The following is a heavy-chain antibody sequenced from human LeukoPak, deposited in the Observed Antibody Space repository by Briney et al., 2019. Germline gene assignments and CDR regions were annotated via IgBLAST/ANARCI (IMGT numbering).Heavy chain of an antibody. CDR1: GFTFSSYS. J-gene: IGHJ4*02. CDR2: ISSSSSYI. Sequence: GGSLRLSCAASGFTFSSYSMNWVRQAPGKELEWVSSISSSSSYIYYADSVKGRFTISRDNAKNSLYLQMNSLRAEDTAVYYCANHLACGSTSCPPFDDWGQGTLVTVSS. D-gene: IGHD2-2*01. V-gene: IGHV3-21*01. CDR3: ANHLACGSTSCPPFDD.